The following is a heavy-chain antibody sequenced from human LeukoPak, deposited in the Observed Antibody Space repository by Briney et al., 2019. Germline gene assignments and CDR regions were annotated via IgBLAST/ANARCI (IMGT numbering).Heavy chain of an antibody. Sequence: GGSLRLSCAASGFTVSSNYMSWVRQAPGKGLEWVSVIYSGGSTYYADSVKGRFTISRDNSKNTLYLQMNSLRAEDTAVYYCARDPKIALGASYYYYGMDVWGQGTTVTVSS. V-gene: IGHV3-66*01. CDR1: GFTVSSNY. D-gene: IGHD1-26*01. J-gene: IGHJ6*02. CDR2: IYSGGST. CDR3: ARDPKIALGASYYYYGMDV.